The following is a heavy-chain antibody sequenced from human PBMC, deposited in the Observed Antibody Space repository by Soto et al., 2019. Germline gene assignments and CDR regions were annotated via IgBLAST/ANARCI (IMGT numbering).Heavy chain of an antibody. Sequence: QVQLVQSGAEVKKPGSSVKVSCKASGGTFSSYSINWVRQAPGHGLEWMGEIIPIFGTANYAQKFQGRATITADESTSTAYLELSSMRSEDTAVYYCARDSGRHSGGIDYWGQGTLVTVSS. CDR3: ARDSGRHSGGIDY. CDR1: GGTFSSYS. D-gene: IGHD1-26*01. V-gene: IGHV1-69*01. CDR2: IIPIFGTA. J-gene: IGHJ4*02.